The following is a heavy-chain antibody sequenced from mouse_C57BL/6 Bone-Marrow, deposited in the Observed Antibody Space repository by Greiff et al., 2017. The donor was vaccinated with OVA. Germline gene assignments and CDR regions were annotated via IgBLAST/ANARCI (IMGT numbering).Heavy chain of an antibody. CDR2: IYPGDGDT. CDR3: ARSKGLLWLAWFAY. J-gene: IGHJ3*01. Sequence: QVQLQQSGPELVKPGASVKISCKASGYAFSSSWMNWVKQRPGKGLEWIGRIYPGDGDTNYNGKFKGKATLTADKSSSTAYMQLSSLTSEDSAVYCCARSKGLLWLAWFAYWGQGTLVTVSA. D-gene: IGHD2-2*01. V-gene: IGHV1-82*01. CDR1: GYAFSSSW.